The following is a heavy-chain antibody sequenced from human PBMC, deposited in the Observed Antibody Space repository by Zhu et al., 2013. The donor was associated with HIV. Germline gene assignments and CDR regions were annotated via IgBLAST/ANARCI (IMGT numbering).Heavy chain of an antibody. V-gene: IGHV1-2*02. CDR1: GYTFTGYY. Sequence: QVQLVQSGAEVKKPGASVKVSCKASGYTFTGYYMHWVRQAPGQGLEWMGWINPNSGGTNYAQKFQGRVTMTRDTSISTAYMELSRLRSDDTAVYYCARDRQAHYDFWSGHHTDWFDPWGQGTLVTVSS. J-gene: IGHJ5*02. CDR3: ARDRQAHYDFWSGHHTDWFDP. CDR2: INPNSGGT. D-gene: IGHD3-3*01.